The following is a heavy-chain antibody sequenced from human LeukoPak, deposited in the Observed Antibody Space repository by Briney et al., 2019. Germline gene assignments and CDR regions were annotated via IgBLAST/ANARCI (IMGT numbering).Heavy chain of an antibody. CDR3: ARHTLSASVGPFDY. V-gene: IGHV4-31*03. J-gene: IGHJ4*02. D-gene: IGHD3-3*02. Sequence: SQTLSLTCTVSGGSISSGGYYWSWIRQHPGKGLEWIGYICYSGSTYYNPSLKSRVTISADMSKNQFSLKLYSVTAADTAVYYCARHTLSASVGPFDYWGQGTLLTVSS. CDR1: GGSISSGGYY. CDR2: ICYSGST.